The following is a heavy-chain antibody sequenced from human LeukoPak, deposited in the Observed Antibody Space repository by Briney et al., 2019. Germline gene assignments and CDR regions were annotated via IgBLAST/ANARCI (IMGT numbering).Heavy chain of an antibody. CDR3: ARARGRDAFDI. CDR2: ISSSSSYI. Sequence: KPGGSLRLSCAASGFTFSSYSMNWVRQAPGKGLEWVSSISSSSSYIYYADSVKGRFTISRDNAKNSLYLQVNSLRAEDTAVYYCARARGRDAFDIWGQGTMVTVSS. CDR1: GFTFSSYS. D-gene: IGHD2-15*01. V-gene: IGHV3-21*01. J-gene: IGHJ3*02.